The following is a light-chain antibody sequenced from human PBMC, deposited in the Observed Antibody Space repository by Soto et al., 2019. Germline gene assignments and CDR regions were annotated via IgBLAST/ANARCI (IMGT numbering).Light chain of an antibody. CDR1: SNDVGDYNY. CDR2: EVS. Sequence: QSALTQPPSASGSPGQSVTISCTGTSNDVGDYNYVSWYQHHPGKAPKLMIYEVSKRPSGVPDRFSGSKSGNTASLTVSGLQADDEADYYCSSYAGSNNFVVFGGGTKLTVL. CDR3: SSYAGSNNFVV. V-gene: IGLV2-8*01. J-gene: IGLJ2*01.